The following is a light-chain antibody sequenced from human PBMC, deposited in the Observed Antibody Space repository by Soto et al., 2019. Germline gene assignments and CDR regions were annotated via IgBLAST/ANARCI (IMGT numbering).Light chain of an antibody. CDR1: SSDVGIYIY. CDR2: EVT. CDR3: SSYTTSSTRV. Sequence: QSALTQPASVSGSPGQSIAISCTGSSSDVGIYIYVSWYQQHPGKVPKLIIYEVTNRPSGVSNRFSGSKSGNTASLTIPGLQAEDEADYYCSSYTTSSTRVFGTGTKVTVL. V-gene: IGLV2-14*01. J-gene: IGLJ1*01.